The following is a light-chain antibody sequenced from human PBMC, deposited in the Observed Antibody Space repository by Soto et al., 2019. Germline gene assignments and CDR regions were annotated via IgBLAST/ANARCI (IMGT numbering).Light chain of an antibody. CDR3: QTWGTGIVV. J-gene: IGLJ2*01. CDR1: SGHSRYA. V-gene: IGLV4-69*01. CDR2: LNSDGSH. Sequence: QLVLTQSPSASASLGASVKLTCTLSSGHSRYAIAWHQQQPEKGPRYLMKLNSDGSHSKGDGIPDRFSGSSSGAERYLTISRLQSEDEADYYCQTWGTGIVVFGGGTKVTVL.